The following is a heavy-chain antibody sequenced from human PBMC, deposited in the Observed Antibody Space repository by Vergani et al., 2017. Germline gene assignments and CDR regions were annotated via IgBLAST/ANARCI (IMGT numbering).Heavy chain of an antibody. V-gene: IGHV1-69*12. D-gene: IGHD5-24*01. J-gene: IGHJ4*02. Sequence: QVQLVQSGAEVKNPGSSVKVSCKASGGTFSSYAISWVRQAPGQGLEWMGGIIPIFGTANYAQKFQGRVTITADESTSTAYMELSSLRSEDTAVYYCASSRGGQMATTYGGFDYWGQGTLVTVSS. CDR2: IIPIFGTA. CDR3: ASSRGGQMATTYGGFDY. CDR1: GGTFSSYA.